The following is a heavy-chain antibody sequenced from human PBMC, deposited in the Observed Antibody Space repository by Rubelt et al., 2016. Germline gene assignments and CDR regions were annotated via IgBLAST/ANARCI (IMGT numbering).Heavy chain of an antibody. CDR2: INTYNDKT. D-gene: IGHD7-27*01. J-gene: IGHJ4*02. CDR1: GYTFTTYG. CDR3: ARYLGIEGDFDY. V-gene: IGHV1-18*01. Sequence: QVHLVQSAIEVKKPGASVKISCKTSGYTFTTYGIIWVRRAPGQGLEWMGWINTYNDKTNYPQKFQGRVSMTTDSSTNTAYMELRSLRSDDTAVYYGARYLGIEGDFDYWGQGTLVTVSS.